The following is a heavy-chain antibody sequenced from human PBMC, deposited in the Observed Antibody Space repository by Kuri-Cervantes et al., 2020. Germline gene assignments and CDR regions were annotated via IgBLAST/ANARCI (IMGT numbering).Heavy chain of an antibody. CDR3: AREHTEPRMVQGVRRVRMDV. CDR1: GYTFTGYY. V-gene: IGHV1-69*13. D-gene: IGHD3-10*01. Sequence: SVKVSCKASGYTFTGYYMHWVRQAPGQGLEWMGGIIPIFGTANYAQKFQGRVTITADESTSTAYMELSSLRSEDTAVYYCAREHTEPRMVQGVRRVRMDVWGKGTTVTVSS. J-gene: IGHJ6*04. CDR2: IIPIFGTA.